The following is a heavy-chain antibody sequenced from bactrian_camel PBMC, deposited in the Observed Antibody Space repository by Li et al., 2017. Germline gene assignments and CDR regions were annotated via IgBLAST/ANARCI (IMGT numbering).Heavy chain of an antibody. J-gene: IGHJ4*01. D-gene: IGHD4*01. CDR3: AKGRPRLGLVDAARD. CDR2: MWNGGDIT. V-gene: IGHV3S1*01. Sequence: HVQLVESGGGSVQAGGSLRLSCAASGYTYSSYCMGWFRQAPGKGLEGVSAMWNGGDITNYADSGRGRFTVSRNKTKNTMYPQLDNLNPEDTATYHCAKGRPRLGLVDAARDRGQGTQV. CDR1: GYTYSSYC.